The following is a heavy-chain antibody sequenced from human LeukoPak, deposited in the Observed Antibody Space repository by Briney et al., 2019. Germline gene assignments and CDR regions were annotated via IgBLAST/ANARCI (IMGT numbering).Heavy chain of an antibody. V-gene: IGHV3-30*18. D-gene: IGHD3-10*01. Sequence: GRSLRLSCAASGCTFSSYGVHWVRQAPGKGLEWVAVISYDGSNKYYADSVKGRFTISRDNSKNTLYLQMNSLRAEDTAVYYCAKVGFGELLPDYWGQGTLVTVSS. CDR2: ISYDGSNK. J-gene: IGHJ4*02. CDR3: AKVGFGELLPDY. CDR1: GCTFSSYG.